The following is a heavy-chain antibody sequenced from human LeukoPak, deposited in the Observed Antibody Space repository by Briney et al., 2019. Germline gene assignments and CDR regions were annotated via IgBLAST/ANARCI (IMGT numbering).Heavy chain of an antibody. V-gene: IGHV3-30*18. CDR2: IAYDGNHK. D-gene: IGHD3-9*01. CDR3: AKDYYDILTGYYGPDY. Sequence: GGSLRLSCAASGFTFSSYGMRWVRQAPGKGLEWVAVIAYDGNHKYYADSVKRRFTISRDNSKNTLYLQMNSLRAEDTAVYYCAKDYYDILTGYYGPDYWGQGTLVTVSS. J-gene: IGHJ4*02. CDR1: GFTFSSYG.